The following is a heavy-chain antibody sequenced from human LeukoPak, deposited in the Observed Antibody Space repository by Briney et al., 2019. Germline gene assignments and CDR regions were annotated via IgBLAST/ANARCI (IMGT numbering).Heavy chain of an antibody. CDR3: ARSRSGSYYYYGMDV. CDR1: GASISSYY. D-gene: IGHD1-26*01. CDR2: IYYSEST. J-gene: IGHJ6*02. V-gene: IGHV4-59*01. Sequence: NPSETLSLTCSVSGASISSYYWSWIRQPPGKGLEWIGYIYYSESTNYNPSLKSRVTMSVDTSKNQFSLKLSSVTAADTAVYFCARSRSGSYYYYGMDVWGQGTTVTVSS.